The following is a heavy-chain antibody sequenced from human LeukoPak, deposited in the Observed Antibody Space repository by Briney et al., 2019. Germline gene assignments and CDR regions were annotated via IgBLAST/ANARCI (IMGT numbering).Heavy chain of an antibody. D-gene: IGHD4-17*01. CDR3: ARVKVTTRYFDY. CDR2: IYYSGST. CDR1: GFTFSAYW. J-gene: IGHJ4*02. V-gene: IGHV4-38-2*01. Sequence: PGGSLRLSCAASGFTFSAYWMSWVRQAPGKGLEWIGSIYYSGSTYYNPSLKSRVTISVDTSKNQFSLKLSSVTAADTAVYYCARVKVTTRYFDYWGQGTLVTVSS.